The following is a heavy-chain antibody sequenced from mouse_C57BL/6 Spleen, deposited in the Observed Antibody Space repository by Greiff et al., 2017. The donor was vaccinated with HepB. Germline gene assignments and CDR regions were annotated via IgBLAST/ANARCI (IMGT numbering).Heavy chain of an antibody. V-gene: IGHV1-26*01. Sequence: VQLQQSGPELVKPGASVKISCKASGYTFTDYYMNWVKQSHGKSLEWIGDINPNNGGTSYNQKFKGKATLTVDKSSSTAYMELRSLTSEDSAVYYCARAYDSPFDVWGTATTVTVSS. CDR3: ARAYDSPFDV. D-gene: IGHD2-12*01. CDR1: GYTFTDYY. CDR2: INPNNGGT. J-gene: IGHJ1*03.